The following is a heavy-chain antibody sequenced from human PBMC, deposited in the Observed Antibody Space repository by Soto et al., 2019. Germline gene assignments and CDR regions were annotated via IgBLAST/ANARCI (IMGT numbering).Heavy chain of an antibody. CDR3: VSNRGYGHASVPYS. J-gene: IGHJ4*02. CDR1: GFAFSSYG. CDR2: ISYDGSLQ. Sequence: QAQLVESGGGVVQPGRSLRLSCAASGFAFSSYGMHWVRQAPGTGLEWLAVISYDGSLQHYADSVEGRFTISRDNSKKMVLLEMSSLRSEDTAVYYCVSNRGYGHASVPYSWGQGTLASVSS. V-gene: IGHV3-30*03. D-gene: IGHD5-18*01.